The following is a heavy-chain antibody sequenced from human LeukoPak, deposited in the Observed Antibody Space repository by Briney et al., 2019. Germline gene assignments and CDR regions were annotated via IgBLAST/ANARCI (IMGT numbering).Heavy chain of an antibody. D-gene: IGHD2-8*02. CDR1: GFTLSSYA. Sequence: GGYLRLSCAASGFTLSSYAMNWVRQAPGKGLQWISSITVTGGTTDYADSVKGRFTISRDNSYNTLYLQMNSLRAEDTAEYYCARDSPYVTAGYWGQGTLVTVSS. CDR3: ARDSPYVTAGY. CDR2: ITVTGGTT. V-gene: IGHV3-23*01. J-gene: IGHJ4*02.